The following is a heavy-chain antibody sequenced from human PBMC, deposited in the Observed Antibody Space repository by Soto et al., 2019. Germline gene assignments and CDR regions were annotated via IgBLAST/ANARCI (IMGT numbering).Heavy chain of an antibody. CDR3: AREKGSSWYEYYYYGMDV. V-gene: IGHV1-69*13. D-gene: IGHD6-13*01. J-gene: IGHJ6*02. CDR1: GGTFSSYA. Sequence: ASVKVSCKASGGTFSSYAISWVRQAPGQGLEWMGGIIPIFGTANYAQKFQGRVTITADESTSTAYMELSSLRSEDTAVYYCAREKGSSWYEYYYYGMDVWGQGTTVTVSS. CDR2: IIPIFGTA.